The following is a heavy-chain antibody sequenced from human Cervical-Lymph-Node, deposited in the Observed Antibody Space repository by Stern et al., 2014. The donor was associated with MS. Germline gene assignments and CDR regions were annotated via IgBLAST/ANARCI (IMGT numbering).Heavy chain of an antibody. V-gene: IGHV1-69*01. J-gene: IGHJ4*02. Sequence: VQLVQSGAEVKKPGSSVKVSCKASGGTFSTYGISWVRQAPGQGLGGMGGIIPIFGTANYAQKFQGRVTITADESTNTAYMELSSLRSEDTAVYYCAREFNYDSSGYYFYYWGQGTLVTVSS. CDR2: IIPIFGTA. D-gene: IGHD3-22*01. CDR3: AREFNYDSSGYYFYY. CDR1: GGTFSTYG.